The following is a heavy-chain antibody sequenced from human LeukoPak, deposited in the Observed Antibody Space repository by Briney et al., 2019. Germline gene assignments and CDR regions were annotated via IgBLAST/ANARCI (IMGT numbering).Heavy chain of an antibody. CDR2: IYYSGST. Sequence: SETLSLTCTVSGGSISSSSYSWGWIRQPPGKGLEWIGSIYYSGSTYYNPSLKSRVTISVDTSKNQFSLKLSSVTAADTAVYYCARLGYSGYTRYFDYWGQGTLVTVSS. V-gene: IGHV4-39*01. CDR1: GGSISSSSYS. J-gene: IGHJ4*02. CDR3: ARLGYSGYTRYFDY. D-gene: IGHD5-12*01.